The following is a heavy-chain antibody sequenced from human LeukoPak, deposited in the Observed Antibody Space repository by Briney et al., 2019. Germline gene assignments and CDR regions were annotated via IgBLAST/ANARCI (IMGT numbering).Heavy chain of an antibody. D-gene: IGHD2-2*01. CDR1: GFTFSTYT. CDR2: VSSSGGTI. CDR3: ARVGTTNYYFYYMDV. Sequence: GGSLRLSCAASGFTFSTYTMNWVRQAPGKGLEWVSYVSSSGGTIYYADSVKGRFTISRDNAKNSMYLQMNSLRAEDTAVYYCARVGTTNYYFYYMDVWGKGTTVTVSS. V-gene: IGHV3-48*04. J-gene: IGHJ6*03.